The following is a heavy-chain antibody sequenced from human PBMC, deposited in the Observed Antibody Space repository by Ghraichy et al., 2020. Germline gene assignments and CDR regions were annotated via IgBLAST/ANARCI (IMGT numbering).Heavy chain of an antibody. V-gene: IGHV3-23*01. CDR3: AKNTNYDYIWGSYRYAFDI. CDR1: GFTFSSYA. J-gene: IGHJ3*02. CDR2: ISGSGGST. Sequence: LSLTCAASGFTFSSYAMSWVRQAPGKGLEWVSAISGSGGSTYYADSVKGRFTISRDNSKNTLYLQMNSLRAEDTAVYYCAKNTNYDYIWGSYRYAFDIWGQGTMVTVSS. D-gene: IGHD3-16*02.